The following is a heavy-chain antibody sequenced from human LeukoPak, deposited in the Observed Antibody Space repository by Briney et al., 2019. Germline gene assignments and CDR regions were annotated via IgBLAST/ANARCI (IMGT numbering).Heavy chain of an antibody. CDR2: ISSSGSTI. V-gene: IGHV3-48*03. D-gene: IGHD7-27*01. CDR1: GFTFSSYE. Sequence: GGSLRLSCAASGFTFSSYEMNWVRQAPGKGLEWVSYISSSGSTIYYADSVKGRFTISRDNSKNTLYLQMNSLRAEDTAVYYCTRPGDAPADYWGPGTLVTVSS. J-gene: IGHJ4*02. CDR3: TRPGDAPADY.